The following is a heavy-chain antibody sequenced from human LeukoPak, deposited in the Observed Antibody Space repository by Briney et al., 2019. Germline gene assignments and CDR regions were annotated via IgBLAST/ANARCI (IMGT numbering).Heavy chain of an antibody. CDR3: ARTDAHPGDGYNFSP. V-gene: IGHV3-30*02. Sequence: GGSLRLSCAASGFTYSSYGMHWVRQAPAKGLEGVAFIRYDGSNNCYGGSVKGRFTIYRDNSKNTLYLQMNSLRAEDTAVYYCARTDAHPGDGYNFSPGGQGTLVTVSS. J-gene: IGHJ5*02. CDR1: GFTYSSYG. CDR2: IRYDGSNN. D-gene: IGHD5-24*01.